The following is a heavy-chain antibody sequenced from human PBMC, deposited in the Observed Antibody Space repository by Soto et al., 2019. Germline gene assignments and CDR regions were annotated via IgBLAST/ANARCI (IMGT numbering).Heavy chain of an antibody. CDR3: ARARAAIAAAAIFDC. J-gene: IGHJ4*02. CDR1: GGSISTSNW. V-gene: IGHV4-4*02. Sequence: SETLSLTCAVSGGSISTSNWWSWVRQPPGKGLEWIGEVYRTGSTTYNPSLESRLTISVDKSKNQFSLKLTSVTAADTAVYYFARARAAIAAAAIFDCWGQGTLVTVSS. CDR2: VYRTGST. D-gene: IGHD6-13*01.